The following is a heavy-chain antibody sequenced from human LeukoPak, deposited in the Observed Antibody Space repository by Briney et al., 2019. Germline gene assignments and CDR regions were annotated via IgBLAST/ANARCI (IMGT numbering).Heavy chain of an antibody. CDR1: GYTFRSYG. Sequence: ASVKVSCKASGYTFRSYGVSWIRQAPGQGLEGMGSISIYNGNTKYAENFQGRVTMTTDTSTSTAYMELSLRPDDTAMYYCARDQYDSVWGSYRPYFDFWGQGTLVTVSS. V-gene: IGHV1-18*01. CDR3: ARDQYDSVWGSYRPYFDF. D-gene: IGHD3-16*02. J-gene: IGHJ4*02. CDR2: ISIYNGNT.